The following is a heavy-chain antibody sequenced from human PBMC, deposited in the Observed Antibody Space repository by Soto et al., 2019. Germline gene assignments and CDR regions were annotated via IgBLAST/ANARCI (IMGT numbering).Heavy chain of an antibody. D-gene: IGHD3-9*01. Sequence: PSETLSLTCTVSGVSVSTNTQYWGWIRQSPGKGLEWIGSIYYGGRTYYNPSLKSRVTISVDTSKNQFSLRLRSVTAADPAVYYCAGTTISYHDFLTGYYDRDGYSYCMAVWGPGTMVTVSS. CDR1: GVSVSTNTQY. CDR3: AGTTISYHDFLTGYYDRDGYSYCMAV. V-gene: IGHV4-39*01. CDR2: IYYGGRT. J-gene: IGHJ6*02.